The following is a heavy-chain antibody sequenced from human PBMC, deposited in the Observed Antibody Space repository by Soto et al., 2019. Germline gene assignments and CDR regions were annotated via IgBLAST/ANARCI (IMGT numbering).Heavy chain of an antibody. CDR1: GFTFSSYG. CDR3: AKEALPGYYDSSGYYPDAFDI. CDR2: ISYDGSNK. Sequence: PGGSLRLSCAASGFTFSSYGMHWVRQAPGKGLEWVAVISYDGSNKYYADSVKGRFTTSRDNSKNTLYLQMNSLRAEDTAVYYCAKEALPGYYDSSGYYPDAFDIWGQGTMVTVSS. J-gene: IGHJ3*02. V-gene: IGHV3-30*18. D-gene: IGHD3-22*01.